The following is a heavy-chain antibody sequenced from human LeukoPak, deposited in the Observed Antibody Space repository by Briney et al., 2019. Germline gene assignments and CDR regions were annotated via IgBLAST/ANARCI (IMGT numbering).Heavy chain of an antibody. D-gene: IGHD1/OR15-1a*01. CDR1: GFTFSSYW. CDR2: ISYDGSNK. V-gene: IGHV3-30*18. J-gene: IGHJ6*02. Sequence: GGSLRLSCEASGFTFSSYWMSWVRQAPGKGLEWVAVISYDGSNKYYADSVKGRFTISRDNSKNTLYLQMNSLRAEDTAVYYCAKDPKELEQDYYYGMDVWGQGTTVTVSS. CDR3: AKDPKELEQDYYYGMDV.